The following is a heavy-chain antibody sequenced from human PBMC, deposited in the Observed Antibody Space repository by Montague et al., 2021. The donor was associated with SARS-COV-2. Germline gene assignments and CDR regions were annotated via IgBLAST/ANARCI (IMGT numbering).Heavy chain of an antibody. V-gene: IGHV3-53*04. CDR2: IYSGGST. CDR3: ARTLYERGGMDV. J-gene: IGHJ6*02. CDR1: GFIVSSNY. D-gene: IGHD3-3*01. Sequence: SLRLSCAASGFIVSSNYMSWVRQAPGKGLEWVSVIYSGGSTFYADSVKGRFTTSRHNSKNTLYLQMNSLRPEDTAVYYCARTLYERGGMDVWGQGTTVTVSS.